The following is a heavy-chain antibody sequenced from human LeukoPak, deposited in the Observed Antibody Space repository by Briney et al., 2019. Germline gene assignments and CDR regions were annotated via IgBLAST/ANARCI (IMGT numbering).Heavy chain of an antibody. CDR1: GFTFSTYV. V-gene: IGHV3-64D*06. CDR3: VRGTGY. CDR2: ISSNGDNT. J-gene: IGHJ4*02. Sequence: GGSLRLSCSVSGFTFSTYVMHWVRQAPGKGLEYVSAISSNGDNTYYADSVKGRFTISRDNSKNTLYLQMSSLRADDTAVYYCVRGTGYWGQGTPVTASS.